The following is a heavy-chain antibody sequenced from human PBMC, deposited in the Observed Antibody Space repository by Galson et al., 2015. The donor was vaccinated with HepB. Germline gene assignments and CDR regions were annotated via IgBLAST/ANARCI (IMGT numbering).Heavy chain of an antibody. CDR3: ARDWASMDV. D-gene: IGHD2-8*01. V-gene: IGHV3-74*01. CDR2: INSDGSNT. J-gene: IGHJ4*02. CDR1: GFTFSRYW. Sequence: SLRLSCAASGFTFSRYWMHWVRQAPGKGLVWVSRINSDGSNTNYADSVKGRVTISRDNAKNTLYLQMNSLRAEDTAVYYCARDWASMDVWGQGTLVTVSS.